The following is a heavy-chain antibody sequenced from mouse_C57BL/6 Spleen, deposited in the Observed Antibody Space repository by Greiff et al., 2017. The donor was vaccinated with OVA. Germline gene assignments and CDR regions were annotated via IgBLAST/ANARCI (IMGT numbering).Heavy chain of an antibody. J-gene: IGHJ4*01. CDR1: GYTFTSSW. CDR3: ARSDDYGSSYDYAMDY. CDR2: IHPNSGST. Sequence: QVQLQQPGAELVKPGASVKLSCKASGYTFTSSWMHWVKQRPGQGLEWIGLIHPNSGSTNYNEKFKSKATLTVDKSSSTAYMQLSILTSEDSAVYYCARSDDYGSSYDYAMDYWGQGTSVTVSS. D-gene: IGHD1-1*01. V-gene: IGHV1-64*01.